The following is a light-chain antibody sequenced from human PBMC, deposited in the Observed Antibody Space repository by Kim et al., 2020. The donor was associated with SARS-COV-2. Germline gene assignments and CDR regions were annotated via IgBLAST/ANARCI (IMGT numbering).Light chain of an antibody. V-gene: IGKV3-15*01. J-gene: IGKJ1*01. CDR2: GAS. CDR3: QQYNNRPVG. Sequence: VSPGERATLSCRASQSVSSNLAWYQQKPGQAPRLLIYGASTRATGIPARFSGSWSGTEFTLTISSLQSEDFAVYYCQQYNNRPVGFGQGTKVDIK. CDR1: QSVSSN.